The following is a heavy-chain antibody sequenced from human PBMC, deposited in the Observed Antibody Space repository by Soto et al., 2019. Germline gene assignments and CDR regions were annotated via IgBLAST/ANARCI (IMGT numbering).Heavy chain of an antibody. CDR2: MNPNSGNT. D-gene: IGHD3-10*01. Sequence: QVQLVQSGAEVKKPGASVKVSCKASGYTFTSYDINWVRQATGQGLGWMGWMNPNSGNTGYAQKFQGRGTMTRNTSISTAYMELSSLRSEGTAVYYCARGRGVRGGGWFDPWGQGTLVTVSS. V-gene: IGHV1-8*01. CDR1: GYTFTSYD. CDR3: ARGRGVRGGGWFDP. J-gene: IGHJ5*02.